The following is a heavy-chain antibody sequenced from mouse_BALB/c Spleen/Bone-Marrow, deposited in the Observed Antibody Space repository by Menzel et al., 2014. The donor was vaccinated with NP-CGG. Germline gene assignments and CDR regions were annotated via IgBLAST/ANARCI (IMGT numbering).Heavy chain of an antibody. CDR1: GYTFTSYW. CDR2: INPSTGYT. J-gene: IGHJ4*01. D-gene: IGHD2-4*01. V-gene: IGHV1-7*01. Sequence: QVHVKQSGAELAKPGASVKMSCKASGYTFTSYWIHWVKQRPGQGLEWIGYINPSTGYTEYNQKFKDKATLTADKSSSTAYMQHSRLTDEAAAVYCCPSQITTRAYAMDYWGQGTSVTVSS. CDR3: PSQITTRAYAMDY.